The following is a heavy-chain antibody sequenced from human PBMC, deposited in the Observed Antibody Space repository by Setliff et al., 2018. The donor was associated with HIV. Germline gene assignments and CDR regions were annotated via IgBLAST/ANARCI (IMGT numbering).Heavy chain of an antibody. Sequence: GASVKVSCKASGDTFSNYAITWVRQAPGQGLEWMGGINPLFGTTNYVHNSQGRLTITTDQIMSTAYMELTSLRSEDTAVYYCASGSGYCNKGDCYIGVHRTPDKYYFDSWGQGTLVTVSS. CDR3: ASGSGYCNKGDCYIGVHRTPDKYYFDS. J-gene: IGHJ4*02. V-gene: IGHV1-69*05. CDR1: GDTFSNYA. CDR2: INPLFGTT. D-gene: IGHD2-8*01.